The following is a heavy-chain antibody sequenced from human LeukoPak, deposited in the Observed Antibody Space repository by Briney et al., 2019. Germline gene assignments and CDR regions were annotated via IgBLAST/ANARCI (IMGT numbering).Heavy chain of an antibody. D-gene: IGHD3-3*01. CDR3: ARAENHDFWSKFDP. J-gene: IGHJ5*02. Sequence: GGSLRLSCAASGFTFSSYAKHWVRQAPGKGLEWVAVISYDGSNKYYADSVKGRFTISRDNSKNTLYLQMNSLRAEDTAVYYCARAENHDFWSKFDPWGQGTLVTVSS. CDR1: GFTFSSYA. V-gene: IGHV3-30-3*01. CDR2: ISYDGSNK.